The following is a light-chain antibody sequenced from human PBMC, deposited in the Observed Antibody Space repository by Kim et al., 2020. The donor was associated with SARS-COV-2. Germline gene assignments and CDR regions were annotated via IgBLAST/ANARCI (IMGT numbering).Light chain of an antibody. CDR1: QSVRNNY. CDR2: GES. CDR3: QHYGSSLFT. Sequence: EIVLTQSPGTLSLSPGERATLSCRASQSVRNNYLAWYQQKPGQAPRLLIYGESNRATGIPDRFSGSGSGTDFTLTISRLEPEDFALYYCQHYGSSLFTFGPGTKVDIK. V-gene: IGKV3-20*01. J-gene: IGKJ3*01.